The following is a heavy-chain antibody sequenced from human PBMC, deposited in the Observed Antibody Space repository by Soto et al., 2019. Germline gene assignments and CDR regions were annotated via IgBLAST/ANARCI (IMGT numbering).Heavy chain of an antibody. J-gene: IGHJ3*02. Sequence: GGSLRLSCAASGFTFSSYGMHWVRQAPGKGLEWVAVISYDGSDTYSADSVKGRFTISRDNSRNTLYLQMNSLRAGDTAVYSCARDVSYGDYVGAFDIWGQGTMVTVSS. D-gene: IGHD4-17*01. CDR2: ISYDGSDT. CDR3: ARDVSYGDYVGAFDI. V-gene: IGHV3-30*03. CDR1: GFTFSSYG.